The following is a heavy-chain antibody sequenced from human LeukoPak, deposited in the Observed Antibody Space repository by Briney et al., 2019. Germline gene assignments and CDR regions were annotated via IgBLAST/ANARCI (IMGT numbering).Heavy chain of an antibody. CDR3: ARGPGVIRQY. Sequence: PSETLSLTCAVYGGSFSGYYWSWIRQPPGKGLEWIGEINHSGSTNYNPSLKSRVTVSVDTSKNQFSLKLSSVTAADTAVYYCARGPGVIRQYWGQGTLVTVSS. V-gene: IGHV4-34*01. D-gene: IGHD3-16*02. J-gene: IGHJ4*02. CDR1: GGSFSGYY. CDR2: INHSGST.